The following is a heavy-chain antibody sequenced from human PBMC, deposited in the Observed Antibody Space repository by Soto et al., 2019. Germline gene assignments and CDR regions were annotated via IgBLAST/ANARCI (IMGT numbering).Heavy chain of an antibody. Sequence: ASVKVSCKASGYTFTSYGISWVRQAPGQGLEWMGRISAYHGNTNYAQKLQGRVTITADTSTSTAYMELSSLRSEDTAVYYCARSDFYDFGTLGTFDIWGQGTMVTVSS. J-gene: IGHJ3*02. CDR3: ARSDFYDFGTLGTFDI. V-gene: IGHV1-18*01. D-gene: IGHD3-3*01. CDR1: GYTFTSYG. CDR2: ISAYHGNT.